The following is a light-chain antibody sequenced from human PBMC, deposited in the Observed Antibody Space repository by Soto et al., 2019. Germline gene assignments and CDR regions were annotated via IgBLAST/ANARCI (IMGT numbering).Light chain of an antibody. V-gene: IGKV1-5*01. CDR3: QQYDGH. Sequence: DIQMTQSPSTVSASVGDRVTITCRASQSINTWLAWYQQKPGKAPRVLIYDASSLQSGVPSRFSGSGSGTEFTLTISSLEPDDFAPYYCQQYDGHFGQGTKLEIK. J-gene: IGKJ2*01. CDR2: DAS. CDR1: QSINTW.